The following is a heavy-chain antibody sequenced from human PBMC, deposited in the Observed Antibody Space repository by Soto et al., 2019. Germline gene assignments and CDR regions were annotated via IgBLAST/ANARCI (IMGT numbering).Heavy chain of an antibody. CDR3: ARGRVSTATEYYYYYYGMDV. CDR1: GGSISRSSYY. CDR2: INYSGST. D-gene: IGHD5-18*01. J-gene: IGHJ6*02. V-gene: IGHV4-39*07. Sequence: SETLSLTCTVSGGSISRSSYYWGWIRQHPGKGLEWIGSINYSGSTYYNPSLKSRVTISVDTSKNQCSLKLSSGTAADTAVYYCARGRVSTATEYYYYYYGMDVWGQGTTVTVSS.